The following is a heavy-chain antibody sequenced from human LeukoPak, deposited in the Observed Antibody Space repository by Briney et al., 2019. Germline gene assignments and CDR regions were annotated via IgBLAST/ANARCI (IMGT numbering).Heavy chain of an antibody. J-gene: IGHJ3*02. Sequence: PGGSLRLSCAASGFTFDDYAMHWVRQGPGKSLEWVSLINENGDIAYYGDSVKGRFTISRDNAKNSLYLQMNSLRAEDMALYYCAKDIKTRWLRRGADDAFDIWGQGTMVTISS. D-gene: IGHD5-12*01. CDR1: GFTFDDYA. V-gene: IGHV3-43*02. CDR3: AKDIKTRWLRRGADDAFDI. CDR2: INENGDIA.